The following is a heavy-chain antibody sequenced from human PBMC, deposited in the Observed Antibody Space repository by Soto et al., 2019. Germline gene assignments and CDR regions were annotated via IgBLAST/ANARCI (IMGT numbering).Heavy chain of an antibody. V-gene: IGHV1-18*01. Sequence: ASVKGSCKASGYTFTSYGISWVRQAPGQGLEWMGWISAYNGNTNYAQKHQGRVTMTTDTSTSTAYMELRSLRSDDTAVYYCARDCSGGSCHPDPYYYYGMDVWGQGTTVTVSS. D-gene: IGHD2-15*01. CDR3: ARDCSGGSCHPDPYYYYGMDV. CDR2: ISAYNGNT. J-gene: IGHJ6*02. CDR1: GYTFTSYG.